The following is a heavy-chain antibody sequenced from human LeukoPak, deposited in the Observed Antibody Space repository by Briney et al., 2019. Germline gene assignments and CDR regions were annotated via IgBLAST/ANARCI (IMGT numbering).Heavy chain of an antibody. V-gene: IGHV3-21*01. CDR1: GFTFSSYA. J-gene: IGHJ4*02. CDR3: ARDPPGTGHYFDY. CDR2: ISSSSSYI. Sequence: GGSLRLSCAASGFTFSSYAMSWVRQAPGKGLEWVSSISSSSSYIYYADSVKGRFTISRDNAKNSLYLQMNSLRAEDTAVYYCARDPPGTGHYFDYWGQGTLVTVSS. D-gene: IGHD1-1*01.